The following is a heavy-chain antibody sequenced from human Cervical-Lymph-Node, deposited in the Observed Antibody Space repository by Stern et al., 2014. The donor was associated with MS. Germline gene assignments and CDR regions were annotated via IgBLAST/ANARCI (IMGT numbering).Heavy chain of an antibody. D-gene: IGHD3-16*01. CDR2: IYYSGSI. J-gene: IGHJ2*01. CDR3: ARGLMWYFDI. CDR1: GGSISSGGYY. V-gene: IGHV4-31*03. Sequence: VQLVESGPGLVKPSQTLSLTCTVSGGSISSGGYYWSWIRQHPGKGLEWIGHIYYSGSIYYNPSLKSRGSISVDTSKNHISLKLSSVTAADTAVYYCARGLMWYFDIWGRGTLVTVSS.